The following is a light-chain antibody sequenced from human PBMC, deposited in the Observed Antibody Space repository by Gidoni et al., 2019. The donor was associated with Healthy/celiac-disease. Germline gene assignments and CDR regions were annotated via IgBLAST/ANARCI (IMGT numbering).Light chain of an antibody. V-gene: IGKV4-1*01. CDR1: QSVLYSSNNKNY. CDR3: QQYYSTPYT. J-gene: IGKJ2*01. Sequence: DIVMTQSPDSLAVSLGERATINCKSSQSVLYSSNNKNYLAWYQQKPGQPPKLLIYWASTRESGVPDRFSGSGSGTDFTLTISSLQAEDVAVYYCQQYYSTPYTFXQXTKVXIK. CDR2: WAS.